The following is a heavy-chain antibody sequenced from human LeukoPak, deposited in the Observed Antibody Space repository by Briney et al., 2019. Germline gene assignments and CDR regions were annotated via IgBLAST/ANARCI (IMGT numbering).Heavy chain of an antibody. Sequence: ASVKVSCKASGYTFTGYYMHWVRQAPGQGLEWMGRINPNSGGTNYAQKFQGRVTMTRDTSISTAYMELSRLRSDDTAVYYCARERIAARSSVDYWGQGTLVTVS. CDR1: GYTFTGYY. D-gene: IGHD6-6*01. V-gene: IGHV1-2*06. CDR3: ARERIAARSSVDY. CDR2: INPNSGGT. J-gene: IGHJ4*02.